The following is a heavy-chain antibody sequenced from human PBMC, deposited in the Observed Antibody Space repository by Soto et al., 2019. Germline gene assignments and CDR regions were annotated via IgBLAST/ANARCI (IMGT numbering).Heavy chain of an antibody. CDR1: GDSISTYY. D-gene: IGHD1-26*01. V-gene: IGHV4-59*01. CDR2: IYYTGDT. J-gene: IGHJ5*02. CDR3: ARDPSGHPPLYRFDP. Sequence: PSETLSLTCTVSGDSISTYYWHWIRLPPGKGLEWIGYIYYTGDTNYNPSLKSRVTISLDTSKNQFSLKLSSVTAADTAVYYCARDPSGHPPLYRFDPWGQGNLVIVSS.